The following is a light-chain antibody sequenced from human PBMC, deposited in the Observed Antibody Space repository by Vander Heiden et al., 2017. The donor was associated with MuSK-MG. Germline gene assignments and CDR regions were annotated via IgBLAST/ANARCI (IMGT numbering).Light chain of an antibody. CDR2: AAS. CDR3: RQGNSFPHT. V-gene: IGKV1-17*01. Sequence: DIQMTQSPSSLSASVGDRVTITCRASEGIRNDLGWYQQMPGKVPKRLIYAASILQSGVPSRFSGIGSATEFTLTIISLQPEEFATYYSRQGNSFPHTFGGGTKVEIK. CDR1: EGIRND. J-gene: IGKJ4*01.